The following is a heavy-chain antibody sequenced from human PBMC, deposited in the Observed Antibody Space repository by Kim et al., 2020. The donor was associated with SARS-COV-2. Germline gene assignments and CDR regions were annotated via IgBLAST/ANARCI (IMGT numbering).Heavy chain of an antibody. V-gene: IGHV4-34*13. Sequence: SLKSRVTLSVDTSKNQFSLKLSSVTAADTAVYYCASYCSGGSCYLAGFDPWGQGTLVTVSS. CDR3: ASYCSGGSCYLAGFDP. J-gene: IGHJ5*02. D-gene: IGHD2-15*01.